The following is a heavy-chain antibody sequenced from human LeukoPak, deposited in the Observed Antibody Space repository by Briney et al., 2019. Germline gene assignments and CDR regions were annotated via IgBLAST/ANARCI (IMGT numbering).Heavy chain of an antibody. CDR3: AELGITMIGGV. D-gene: IGHD3-10*02. V-gene: IGHV3-21*01. CDR2: ISGGSTYI. CDR1: GFTFSSYS. Sequence: PGGSLRLSCAASGFTFSSYSMNWVRQAPGKGLEWVSSISGGSTYIYQADSVKGRFTISRDNAKNSLYLQMNSLRAEDTAVYYCAELGITMIGGVWGKGTTVTISS. J-gene: IGHJ6*04.